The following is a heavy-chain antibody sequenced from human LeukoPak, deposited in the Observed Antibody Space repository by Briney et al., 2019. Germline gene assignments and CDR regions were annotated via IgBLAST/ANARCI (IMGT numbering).Heavy chain of an antibody. Sequence: GGSLRLSCAASGFTLSDYYMSWMRQGPGKGLEWVSHISSRGSTIYYADSVKGRFTISRDNAKNSLYLQMNSLRVEDTAMYYCARRDYSNYGYFDYWGQGTLVTVSS. CDR3: ARRDYSNYGYFDY. J-gene: IGHJ4*02. CDR2: ISSRGSTI. CDR1: GFTLSDYY. D-gene: IGHD4-11*01. V-gene: IGHV3-11*04.